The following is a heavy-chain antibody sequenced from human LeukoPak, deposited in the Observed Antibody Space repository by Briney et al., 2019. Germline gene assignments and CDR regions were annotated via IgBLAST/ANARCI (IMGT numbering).Heavy chain of an antibody. D-gene: IGHD3-10*01. J-gene: IGHJ4*02. CDR1: GFTFSSYA. CDR3: ARDPLYGSGSYYRPYYFDY. Sequence: GGSLRLSCAASGFTFSSYAMHWVRQAPGKGLEYVSAISSNGGSTYYANSVKGRFTISRDNSKNTLYLQMGSLRAEDMAVYYCARDPLYGSGSYYRPYYFDYWGQGTLVTVSS. CDR2: ISSNGGST. V-gene: IGHV3-64*01.